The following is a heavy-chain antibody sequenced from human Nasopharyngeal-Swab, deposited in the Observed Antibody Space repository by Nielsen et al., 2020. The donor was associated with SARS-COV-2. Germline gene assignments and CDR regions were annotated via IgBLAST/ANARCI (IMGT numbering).Heavy chain of an antibody. CDR3: AKDRDGYSYGTNAFDI. Sequence: GESLKISCAASGFTFSDYYMSWIRQAPGKGLEWVSYISSSSSYTNYADSVKGRFTISRDNAKNTLYLQMNSLRAEDTAVYYCAKDRDGYSYGTNAFDIWGQGTMVTVSS. V-gene: IGHV3-11*05. CDR2: ISSSSSYT. CDR1: GFTFSDYY. D-gene: IGHD5-18*01. J-gene: IGHJ3*02.